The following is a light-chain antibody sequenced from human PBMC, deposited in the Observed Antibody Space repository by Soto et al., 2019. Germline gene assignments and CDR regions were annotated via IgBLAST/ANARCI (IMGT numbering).Light chain of an antibody. V-gene: IGLV1-44*01. J-gene: IGLJ1*01. Sequence: QSVLTQAPSASETPGQRVTISCSGGSSNIGRNTFNWYQQLPGTAPKLLIYSNNRRPSGVPDRFSGSKSGTSASLAISGLQSEDEADYYCAAWDDSLTDYVFGTGTRSPS. CDR3: AAWDDSLTDYV. CDR2: SNN. CDR1: SSNIGRNT.